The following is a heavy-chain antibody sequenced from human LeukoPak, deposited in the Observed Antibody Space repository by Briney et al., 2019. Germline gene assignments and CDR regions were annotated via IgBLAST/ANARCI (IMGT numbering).Heavy chain of an antibody. CDR3: GGVQSKGNKLLKY. D-gene: IGHD2-15*01. Sequence: GASVKVSCKASGYTFTSYDINWVRQATGQGLEWMGWMNPNSGNTGYAQKFQGRVTMTRNTSISTAYMELRSLGSEDTAVYYCGGVQSKGNKLLKYWGQGTLVTVSS. CDR1: GYTFTSYD. CDR2: MNPNSGNT. V-gene: IGHV1-8*01. J-gene: IGHJ4*02.